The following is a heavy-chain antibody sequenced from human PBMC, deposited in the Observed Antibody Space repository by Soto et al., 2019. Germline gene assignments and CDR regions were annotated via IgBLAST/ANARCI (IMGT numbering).Heavy chain of an antibody. CDR2: IIPIFGTA. J-gene: IGHJ6*02. D-gene: IGHD2-2*01. CDR3: ARRCSSTSCLAHYYYYGMDV. CDR1: GGTFSSYA. V-gene: IGHV1-69*13. Sequence: ASVKVSCKASGGTFSSYAISWVRQAPGQGLEWMGGIIPIFGTANYAQKFQGRVTITADESTSTAYMELSSLRSEDTAVYYCARRCSSTSCLAHYYYYGMDVWGQGTTVTVSS.